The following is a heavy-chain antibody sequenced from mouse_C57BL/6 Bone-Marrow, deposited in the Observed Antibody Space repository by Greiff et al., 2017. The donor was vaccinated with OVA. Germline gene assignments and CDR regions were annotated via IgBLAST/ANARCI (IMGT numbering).Heavy chain of an antibody. J-gene: IGHJ1*03. CDR2: IYPRSGNT. CDR1: GYTFTSYG. CDR3: ARVIYYGSSPSYWYFDV. Sequence: QVQLQQSGAELARPGASVKLSCKASGYTFTSYGISWVKQRTGQGLEWIGEIYPRSGNTYYNEKFKGKATLTADKSSSTAYMELRSLTSEDSAVYFCARVIYYGSSPSYWYFDVWGTGTTVTVSS. D-gene: IGHD1-1*01. V-gene: IGHV1-81*01.